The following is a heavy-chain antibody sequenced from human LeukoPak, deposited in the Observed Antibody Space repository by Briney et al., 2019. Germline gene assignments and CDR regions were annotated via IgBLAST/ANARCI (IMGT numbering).Heavy chain of an antibody. V-gene: IGHV3-23*01. D-gene: IGHD3-22*01. CDR2: ISGSGGST. J-gene: IGHJ4*02. Sequence: AGGSLRLSCAASGFTFTSYAMSWVRQAPGKGLEWVSAISGSGGSTYYADSVKGRFTISRDNSKNTLYLQMNSLRAEDTAVYYCAKGAYYYDSSGYPYWGQGTLVTVSS. CDR1: GFTFTSYA. CDR3: AKGAYYYDSSGYPY.